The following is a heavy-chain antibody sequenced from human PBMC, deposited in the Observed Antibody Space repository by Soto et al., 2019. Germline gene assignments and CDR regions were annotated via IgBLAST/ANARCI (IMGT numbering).Heavy chain of an antibody. J-gene: IGHJ6*02. CDR1: SGPTRSHN. D-gene: IGHD1-26*01. V-gene: IGHV4-59*08. CDR3: VRQGIDYLHGLVDV. CDR2: VYYTGGT. Sequence: QVQVQQSGPRLVKPSETLSLTCTVSSGPTRSHNWGWIRQSPGRGLEWIGYVYYTGGTSYNPSLNSRVTISADTSTNHISLTLSSVTAADTAIYYGVRQGIDYLHGLVDVWGQGTAVSVSS.